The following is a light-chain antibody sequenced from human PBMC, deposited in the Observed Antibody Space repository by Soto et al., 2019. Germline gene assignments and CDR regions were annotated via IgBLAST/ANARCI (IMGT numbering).Light chain of an antibody. CDR1: QSVSSY. CDR3: QQRSNWPWT. V-gene: IGKV3-11*01. Sequence: IGVSQSPATLSLSTGERATLSCRASQSVSSYLAWYQQKPGQAPRLLIYDASNRATGIPARFSGSGSGTDFTLTISSLEPEDFAVYYCQQRSNWPWTFGQRTKVDI. CDR2: DAS. J-gene: IGKJ1*01.